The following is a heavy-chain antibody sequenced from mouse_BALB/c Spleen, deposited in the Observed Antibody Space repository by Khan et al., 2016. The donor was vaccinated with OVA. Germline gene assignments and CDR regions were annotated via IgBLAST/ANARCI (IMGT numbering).Heavy chain of an antibody. V-gene: IGHV1-4*01. CDR2: INPSTGYP. Sequence: QVQLQQSGAELARPGASVKMSCKASGYTFTSYTIHWIKERPGQALEWIGYINPSTGYPNYNQNFKDRATLTTDKSATTAYLQLSSLTSDDSAVYNCVRDGAYPRNDGWFAYWGQGTLVTVSA. CDR3: VRDGAYPRNDGWFAY. J-gene: IGHJ3*01. CDR1: GYTFTSYT. D-gene: IGHD2-14*01.